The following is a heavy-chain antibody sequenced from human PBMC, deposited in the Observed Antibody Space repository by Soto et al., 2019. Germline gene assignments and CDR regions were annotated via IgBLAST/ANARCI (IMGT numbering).Heavy chain of an antibody. CDR2: MNPNSGNT. CDR1: GYTFTSYD. Sequence: ASVKVSCKASGYTFTSYDINWVRQATGQGLEWMGWMNPNSGNTGYAQKFQGRVTMTRNTSISTAYMELSSLRSEDTAVYYCARRVMVRGIGGTGHGENWFDPWGQGTLVTVSS. V-gene: IGHV1-8*01. J-gene: IGHJ5*02. CDR3: ARRVMVRGIGGTGHGENWFDP. D-gene: IGHD3-10*01.